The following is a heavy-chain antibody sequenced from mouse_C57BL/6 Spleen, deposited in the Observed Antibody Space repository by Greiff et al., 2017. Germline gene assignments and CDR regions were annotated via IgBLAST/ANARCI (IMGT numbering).Heavy chain of an antibody. D-gene: IGHD2-4*01. CDR2: ISSGSSTI. J-gene: IGHJ3*01. Sequence: EVQLVESGGGLVKPGGSLKLSCAASGFTFSDYGMHWVRQAPEKGLEWVAYISSGSSTIYYADTVKGRFTISRDNAKNTLFLQMTSLRSEDTAMYYCARDFYYDYDWFAYWGQGTLVTVSA. CDR1: GFTFSDYG. CDR3: ARDFYYDYDWFAY. V-gene: IGHV5-17*01.